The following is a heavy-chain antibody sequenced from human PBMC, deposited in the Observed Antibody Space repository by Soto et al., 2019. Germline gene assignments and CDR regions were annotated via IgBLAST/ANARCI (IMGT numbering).Heavy chain of an antibody. Sequence: TSETLSLTCTVSGGSISSYYWSWIRQPPGKGLEWIGYIYYSGSTNYNPSLKSRVTISVDTSKNQFSLKLSSVTAADTAVYYCARVAGKLELFDYWGQGTLVTVSS. J-gene: IGHJ4*02. CDR1: GGSISSYY. CDR3: ARVAGKLELFDY. V-gene: IGHV4-59*01. CDR2: IYYSGST. D-gene: IGHD1-7*01.